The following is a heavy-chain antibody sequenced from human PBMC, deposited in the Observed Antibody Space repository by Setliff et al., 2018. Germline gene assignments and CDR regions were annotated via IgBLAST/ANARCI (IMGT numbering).Heavy chain of an antibody. CDR2: IYSSGTT. Sequence: PSETLSLTCTVSGDSISPYYWNWIRQSPGKGLEWIGYIYSSGTTDYNPSLKSRVAISLDSSRKQFSLEMTSLSAADTAIYYCARARWSGDYYSGDKYYMDVWGKGTTVTVSS. CDR1: GDSISPYY. V-gene: IGHV4-59*08. J-gene: IGHJ6*03. D-gene: IGHD3-3*01. CDR3: ARARWSGDYYSGDKYYMDV.